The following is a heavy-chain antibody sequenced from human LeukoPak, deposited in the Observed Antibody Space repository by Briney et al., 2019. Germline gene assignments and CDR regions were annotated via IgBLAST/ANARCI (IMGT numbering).Heavy chain of an antibody. CDR3: ARDLRSYYYDGSGRD. CDR1: GGSISSGSYY. CDR2: IYTSGST. J-gene: IGHJ4*02. D-gene: IGHD3-22*01. Sequence: SETLSLTCTVSGGSISSGSYYWSWIRQPAGKGLEWIGRIYTSGSTNYNPSLKSRVTMSVDTSKNQFSLRLSSVTAADTAVYYCARDLRSYYYDGSGRDWGQGTLVTVSS. V-gene: IGHV4-61*02.